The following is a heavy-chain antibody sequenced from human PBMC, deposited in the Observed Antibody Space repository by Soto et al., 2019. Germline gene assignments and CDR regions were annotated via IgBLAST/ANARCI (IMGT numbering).Heavy chain of an antibody. V-gene: IGHV1-24*01. CDR2: FDPEDGDT. J-gene: IGHJ3*02. CDR1: GYTLTELS. CDR3: ATTSYSSGWYYAFDI. Sequence: QVQLVQSGAEVKKPGASVKVSCKVSGYTLTELSIHWVRQAPGKGLEWMGGFDPEDGDTIYAQKFQGRVTMTEDTSTGTAYMELSSVRSEDTAVYYCATTSYSSGWYYAFDIWGQGTMVTVSS. D-gene: IGHD6-19*01.